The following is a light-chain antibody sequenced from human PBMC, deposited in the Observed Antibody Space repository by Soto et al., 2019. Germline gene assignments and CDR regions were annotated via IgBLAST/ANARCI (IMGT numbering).Light chain of an antibody. CDR2: GAS. J-gene: IGKJ2*01. Sequence: EIVLTQSPGTLSLSPRERATLSCRTSQRVSSSYLAWYQQKPGQAPRLLIYGASSRATGIPDRFSGSGSGTDFTLTISRLEPEDFAVYYCQQYGSSAMYAFGQGTKLEIK. CDR1: QRVSSSY. CDR3: QQYGSSAMYA. V-gene: IGKV3-20*01.